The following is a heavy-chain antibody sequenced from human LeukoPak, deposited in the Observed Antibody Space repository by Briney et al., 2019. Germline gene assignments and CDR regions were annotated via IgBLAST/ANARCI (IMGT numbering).Heavy chain of an antibody. CDR3: ASSVVGGSYFWGFDY. V-gene: IGHV1-69*05. D-gene: IGHD1-26*01. CDR1: GGTFSSYA. J-gene: IGHJ4*02. CDR2: IIPIFGTA. Sequence: ASVKVSCKASGGTFSSYAISWVRQAPGQGLEWMGGIIPIFGTANYAQKFQGRVTITTDESTSTAYMELSSLRSEDTAVYYCASSVVGGSYFWGFDYWGQGTLVTASS.